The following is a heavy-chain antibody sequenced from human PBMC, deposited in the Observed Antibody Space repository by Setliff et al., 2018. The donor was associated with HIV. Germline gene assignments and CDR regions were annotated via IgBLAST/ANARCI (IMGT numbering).Heavy chain of an antibody. Sequence: QPGGSLRLSCAASGFRFRSYWMSWVRQAPGKGLESVANVKQDGTETLYVDSVKGRFTISRDNANNLVYLQMNSLRVEDTAVYFCARWGSGSYERVLDYWGQGMLVTVSS. CDR2: VKQDGTET. CDR1: GFRFRSYW. D-gene: IGHD1-26*01. CDR3: ARWGSGSYERVLDY. J-gene: IGHJ4*02. V-gene: IGHV3-7*01.